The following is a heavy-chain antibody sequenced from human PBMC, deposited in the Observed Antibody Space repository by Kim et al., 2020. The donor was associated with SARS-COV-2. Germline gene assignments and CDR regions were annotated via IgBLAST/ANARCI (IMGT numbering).Heavy chain of an antibody. CDR3: ARGGSVLLWFGELTSSFDY. Sequence: ASVKVSCKASGYTFTGYYMHWVRQALGQGLEWMGWINPNSGGTNYAQKFQGWVTMTRDTSISTAYMELSRLRSDDTAVYYCARGGSVLLWFGELTSSFDYWGQGTLVTVSS. J-gene: IGHJ4*02. CDR1: GYTFTGYY. CDR2: INPNSGGT. V-gene: IGHV1-2*04. D-gene: IGHD3-10*01.